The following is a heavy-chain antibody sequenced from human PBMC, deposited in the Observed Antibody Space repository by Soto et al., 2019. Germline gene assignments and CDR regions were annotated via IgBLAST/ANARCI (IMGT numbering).Heavy chain of an antibody. CDR1: GGTFSSYT. D-gene: IGHD4-4*01. CDR2: IIPILGIA. Sequence: QVQLVQSGAEVKKPGSSVKVSCKASGGTFSSYTISWVRQAPGQGLEWMGRIIPILGIANYAQKFQGRVTHTADKCTSTAYMELSSLRSEDTAVYYCARDGPGDGYSLAPNYNFDYWGQGTLVTVSS. V-gene: IGHV1-69*08. J-gene: IGHJ4*02. CDR3: ARDGPGDGYSLAPNYNFDY.